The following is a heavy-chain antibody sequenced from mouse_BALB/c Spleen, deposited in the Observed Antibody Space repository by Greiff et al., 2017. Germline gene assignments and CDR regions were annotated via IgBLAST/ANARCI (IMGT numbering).Heavy chain of an antibody. D-gene: IGHD2-4*01. CDR1: GFSLSRYS. CDR3: ARSYDYDKKAWFAY. Sequence: VKLMESGPGLVAPSQSLSITCTVSGFSLSRYSVHWVRQPPGKGLEWLGMIWGGGSTDYNSALKSRLSISKDNSKSQVFLKMNSLQTDDTAMYYCARSYDYDKKAWFAYWGQGTLVTVSA. CDR2: IWGGGST. V-gene: IGHV2-6-4*01. J-gene: IGHJ3*01.